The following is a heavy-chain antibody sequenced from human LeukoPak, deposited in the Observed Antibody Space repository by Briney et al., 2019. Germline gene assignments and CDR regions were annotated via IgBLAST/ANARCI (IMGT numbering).Heavy chain of an antibody. CDR1: GGSISSYY. Sequence: NPSETLSLTCTVSGGSISSYYWSWIRQPPGKGLEWIGYIYYSGSTNYNPSLKSRVTISVDTSKNQFSLKLSSVTAADTAVYYCARHYDFWSGCLNWFDPWGQGTLVTVSS. CDR3: ARHYDFWSGCLNWFDP. CDR2: IYYSGST. V-gene: IGHV4-59*08. J-gene: IGHJ5*02. D-gene: IGHD3-3*01.